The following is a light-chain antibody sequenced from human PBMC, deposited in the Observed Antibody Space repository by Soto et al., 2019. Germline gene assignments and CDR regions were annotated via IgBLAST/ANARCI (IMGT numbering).Light chain of an antibody. V-gene: IGKV3-15*01. Sequence: EIVMTQSPDTLSLSPGERATLSCRASQVVTTNLAWYQQKPGQAPRLLIYDASTRAAGIPARFSGTGSGTEFTLTICRLQSEDFSVYYCQQYSNWPPLTFGQGTRLEMK. CDR1: QVVTTN. CDR3: QQYSNWPPLT. J-gene: IGKJ5*01. CDR2: DAS.